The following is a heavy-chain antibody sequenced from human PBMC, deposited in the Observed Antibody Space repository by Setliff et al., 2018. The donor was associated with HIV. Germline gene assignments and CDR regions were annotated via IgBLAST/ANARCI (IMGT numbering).Heavy chain of an antibody. CDR1: GLTFSSYA. CDR3: VRGPIHGGFDF. V-gene: IGHV3-23*01. Sequence: GGSLRLSCAASGLTFSSYAMSWVRQAPGKGLEWVSGIKGSGDTTYYADSVKGRFTISRDNAKNTVYLQMNSLRAEDTAVYYCVRGPIHGGFDFWGQGARVTVSS. J-gene: IGHJ4*02. CDR2: IKGSGDTT. D-gene: IGHD3-16*01.